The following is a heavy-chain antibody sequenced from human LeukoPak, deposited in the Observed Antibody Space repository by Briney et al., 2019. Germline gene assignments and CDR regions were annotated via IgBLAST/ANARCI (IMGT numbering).Heavy chain of an antibody. V-gene: IGHV3-21*01. CDR1: GSTFSNYD. CDR2: ISAASTYI. CDR3: ARGNYRYYDSSGYPFYFDY. D-gene: IGHD3-22*01. J-gene: IGHJ4*02. Sequence: GESLRLSCAASGSTFSNYDMSWVRQAPGKGLEWVSSISAASTYIYYADSVQGRFTISRDNAKNSLYLQMSILRAENTAVYFCARGNYRYYDSSGYPFYFDYWGQGALVTVSS.